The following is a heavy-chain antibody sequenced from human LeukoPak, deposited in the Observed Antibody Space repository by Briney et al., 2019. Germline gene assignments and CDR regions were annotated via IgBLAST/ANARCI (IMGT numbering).Heavy chain of an antibody. CDR3: AGDVSSWYLVDYYYGMDV. CDR1: GGTFSSYA. J-gene: IGHJ6*02. V-gene: IGHV1-69*04. Sequence: SVKVSCKASGGTFSSYAISWVRQAPGQGLEWMGRIIPILGIANYAQKFQGRVTITADKSTSTAYMELSSLRSEDTAVYYCAGDVSSWYLVDYYYGMDVWGQGTTVTVSS. CDR2: IIPILGIA. D-gene: IGHD6-13*01.